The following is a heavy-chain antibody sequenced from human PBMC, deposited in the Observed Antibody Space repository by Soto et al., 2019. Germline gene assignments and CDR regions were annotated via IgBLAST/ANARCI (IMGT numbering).Heavy chain of an antibody. D-gene: IGHD2-2*01. CDR3: AGKVEGY. CDR2: ISYDGSNK. CDR1: GFTFSSYA. V-gene: IGHV3-30-3*01. J-gene: IGHJ4*02. Sequence: VGSLRLSCAASGFTFSSYAMHWVRQAPGKGLEWVAVISYDGSNKYYADSVKGRFTISRDNSKNTLYLQMNSLRAEDTAVYYCAGKVEGYWGQGTLVTVSS.